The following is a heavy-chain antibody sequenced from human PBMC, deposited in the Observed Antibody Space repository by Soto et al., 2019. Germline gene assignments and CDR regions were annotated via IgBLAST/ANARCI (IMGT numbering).Heavy chain of an antibody. CDR3: ATDLSDVAVAGLFDP. CDR2: ISAYNGNT. V-gene: IGHV1-18*01. J-gene: IGHJ5*02. Sequence: ASVKVSCKASGYTFTSYGISWVRQAPGQGLEWMGWISAYNGNTNYAQKLQGRVTMTTDTSTSTAYMELRSLRSDDTAVYYCATDLSDVAVAGLFDPWGQGTLVTVSS. D-gene: IGHD6-19*01. CDR1: GYTFTSYG.